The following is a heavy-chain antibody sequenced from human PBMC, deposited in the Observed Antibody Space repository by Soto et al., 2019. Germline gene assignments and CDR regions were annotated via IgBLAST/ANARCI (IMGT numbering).Heavy chain of an antibody. Sequence: ASVKVSCKASGYTFTSYDINWVRQATGQGLEWMGWMNPNSGNTGYAQKFQGWVTMTRDTSISTAYMELSRLRSDDTAVYYCAKTGYYLTRCGMDVWGQGTTVTVSS. D-gene: IGHD3-9*01. CDR3: AKTGYYLTRCGMDV. V-gene: IGHV1-8*01. CDR2: MNPNSGNT. J-gene: IGHJ6*02. CDR1: GYTFTSYD.